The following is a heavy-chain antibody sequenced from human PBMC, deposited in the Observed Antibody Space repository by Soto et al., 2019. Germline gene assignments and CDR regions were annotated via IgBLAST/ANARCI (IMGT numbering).Heavy chain of an antibody. CDR3: ASLGGIRGYSGYDYFDY. Sequence: QVQLVQSGAEVKKPGSSVKVSCKASGGTFSSYAISWVRQAPGQGLEWMGGINPIFGTANYAQKFQGRVTITADESTSTAYMELSSLRSEDTAVYYCASLGGIRGYSGYDYFDYWGQGTLVTVSS. D-gene: IGHD5-12*01. CDR1: GGTFSSYA. V-gene: IGHV1-69*01. J-gene: IGHJ4*02. CDR2: INPIFGTA.